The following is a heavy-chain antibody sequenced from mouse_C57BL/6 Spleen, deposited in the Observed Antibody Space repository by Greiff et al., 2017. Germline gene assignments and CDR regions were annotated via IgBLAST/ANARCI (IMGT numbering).Heavy chain of an antibody. D-gene: IGHD2-4*01. V-gene: IGHV1-54*01. Sequence: QVQLQQSGAELVRPGTSVKVSCKASGYAFTNYLIEWVKQRPGQGLEWIGVINPGSGGTNYNEKFKGKATLTADKSSSTAYMQLSSLTSEDSAVYFCAREEVYYDYVWFAYWGQGTLVTVSA. CDR3: AREEVYYDYVWFAY. CDR2: INPGSGGT. CDR1: GYAFTNYL. J-gene: IGHJ3*01.